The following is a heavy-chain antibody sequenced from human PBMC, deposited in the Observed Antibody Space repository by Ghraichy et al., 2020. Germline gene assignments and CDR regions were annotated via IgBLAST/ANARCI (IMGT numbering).Heavy chain of an antibody. J-gene: IGHJ5*02. CDR2: ISSSGSYI. V-gene: IGHV3-21*04. CDR3: ARYHSGHIIDR. D-gene: IGHD6-19*01. CDR1: GFRISDYS. Sequence: GGSLRLSCAASGFRISDYSMNWVRLVPGKGLDWVSSISSSGSYIYYLDSVRGRFTISRDNDKNLLYLQMNSLGVEDTATYFCARYHSGHIIDRWGQGTLVSVSS.